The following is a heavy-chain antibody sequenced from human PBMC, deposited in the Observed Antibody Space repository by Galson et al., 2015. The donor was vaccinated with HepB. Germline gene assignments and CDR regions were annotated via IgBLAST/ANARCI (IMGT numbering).Heavy chain of an antibody. V-gene: IGHV3-7*03. D-gene: IGHD3-3*01. CDR2: IKQDETEK. CDR3: ARDGGQSPLGY. J-gene: IGHJ4*02. CDR1: GFTFSSHW. Sequence: SLRLSCAVSGFTFSSHWMSWVRQAPGKGLEWVANIKQDETEKYYVDSVKGRFTISRDNAKNSLFLQMNSLRAEDTAVYFCARDGGQSPLGYWGQGTLVTVSS.